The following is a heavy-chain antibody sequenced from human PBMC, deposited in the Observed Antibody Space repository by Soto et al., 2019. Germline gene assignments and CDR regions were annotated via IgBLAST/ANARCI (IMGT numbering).Heavy chain of an antibody. CDR3: ARVRTTATSRDWFDP. V-gene: IGHV3-23*01. J-gene: IGHJ5*02. CDR1: GFTFSSYA. Sequence: PGGSLRLSCAASGFTFSSYAMSWVRQAPGKGLEWVSAIIGSSSTLYYADSVKGRFTISRDNSKNSLYLQMNSLRAEDTAVYYCARVRTTATSRDWFDPWGQGTLVTVSS. D-gene: IGHD4-4*01. CDR2: IIGSSSTL.